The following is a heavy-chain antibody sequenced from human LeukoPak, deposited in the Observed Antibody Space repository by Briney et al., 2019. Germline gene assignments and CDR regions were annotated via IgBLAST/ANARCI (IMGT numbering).Heavy chain of an antibody. CDR3: ARGTKPATFSRARSRSYYYYYMDV. Sequence: GASVKVSCKASGYTFTSYAMHWVRQAPGQRLEWMGWINAGNGNTKYSQKFQGRVTITRDTSASTAYMELSSLRSEDTAVYYCARGTKPATFSRARSRSYYYYYMDVWGKGTTVTVSS. CDR1: GYTFTSYA. J-gene: IGHJ6*03. D-gene: IGHD2-2*01. CDR2: INAGNGNT. V-gene: IGHV1-3*01.